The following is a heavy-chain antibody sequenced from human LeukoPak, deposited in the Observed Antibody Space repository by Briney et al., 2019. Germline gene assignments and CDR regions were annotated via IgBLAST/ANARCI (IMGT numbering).Heavy chain of an antibody. J-gene: IGHJ3*02. D-gene: IGHD3-22*01. Sequence: SGTLSLTCTVSGASISSSYWSWIRQPPRRRLEWVGYIYYNGNTNCNPSLKSRVTISADTSKNQFSLRLSSVTAADSAVYYCVRGNYDNRGYSNAFDIWGQGAMVTVSS. CDR2: IYYNGNT. V-gene: IGHV4-59*01. CDR3: VRGNYDNRGYSNAFDI. CDR1: GASISSSY.